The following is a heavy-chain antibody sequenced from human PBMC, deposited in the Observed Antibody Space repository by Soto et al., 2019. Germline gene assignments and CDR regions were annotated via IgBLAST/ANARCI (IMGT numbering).Heavy chain of an antibody. CDR3: AREGVGDFWRGYPSSYYYGIDV. V-gene: IGHV4-4*02. J-gene: IGHJ6*02. D-gene: IGHD3-3*01. CDR1: GGSISSSNW. CDR2: IYHSGST. Sequence: QVQLQESGPGLVKPSGTLSLTCAVSGGSISSSNWWSWVRQPPGKGMEWIGEIYHSGSTNYNPSLKSRVNISLNKSKNQFSLKLSSVTAADTAVYYCAREGVGDFWRGYPSSYYYGIDVWGQGTTVTVSS.